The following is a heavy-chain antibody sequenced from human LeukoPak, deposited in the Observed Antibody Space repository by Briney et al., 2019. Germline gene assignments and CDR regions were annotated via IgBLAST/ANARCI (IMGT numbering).Heavy chain of an antibody. CDR2: ISVSGGST. CDR3: AKSNYFDSGGYYFFDY. V-gene: IGHV3-23*01. Sequence: PGGSLRLSCAASGFTFSEYAMTWVRQAPGKGLEWVSGISVSGGSTNYADSVKGRFTISRDNSKNTLYLQMNSLRAEDTAVYYCAKSNYFDSGGYYFFDYWGQGTLVTVSS. D-gene: IGHD3-22*01. J-gene: IGHJ4*02. CDR1: GFTFSEYA.